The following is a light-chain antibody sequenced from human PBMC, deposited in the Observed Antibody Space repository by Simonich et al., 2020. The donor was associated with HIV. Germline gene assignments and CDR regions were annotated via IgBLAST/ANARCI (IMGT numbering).Light chain of an antibody. CDR2: AAS. V-gene: IGKV1-9*01. CDR3: QQLNSYPIT. CDR1: QGISSY. J-gene: IGKJ5*01. Sequence: DIQLTQSPSFLSASVGNRVTITCRASQGISSYLAWYQQKPGKAPKLLIYAASTVQSGVPSRFSGSGSGTEFTLTISSLQPEDVATYYCQQLNSYPITFGQGTRLEIK.